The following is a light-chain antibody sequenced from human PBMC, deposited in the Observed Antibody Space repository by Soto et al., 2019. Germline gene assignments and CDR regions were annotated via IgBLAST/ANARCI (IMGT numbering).Light chain of an antibody. Sequence: VRVTQWPGTQSVSPGGRATLSCRASQSISDTLAWYQQKPGQAPRLLIYGASRRATGFPARFSGSGSGTDFTLTISRLQPEASALDYCQHYGDSSWAFGQGTKVDIK. CDR2: GAS. CDR3: QHYGDSSWA. J-gene: IGKJ1*01. V-gene: IGKV3-15*01. CDR1: QSISDT.